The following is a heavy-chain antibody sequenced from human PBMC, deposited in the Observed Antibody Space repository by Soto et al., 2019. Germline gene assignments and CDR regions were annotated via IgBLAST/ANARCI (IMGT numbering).Heavy chain of an antibody. CDR1: GGSFSGYY. J-gene: IGHJ4*02. Sequence: SETLSLTCAVSGGSFSGYYWSWIRQPPGKGLEWIGEINHSGSTNYNPSLKSRVTISVDTSKNQFSLKLSSVTGADTAVYYCARKRGYTYGVDYWGQGTPVTVSS. CDR3: ARKRGYTYGVDY. CDR2: INHSGST. D-gene: IGHD5-18*01. V-gene: IGHV4-34*01.